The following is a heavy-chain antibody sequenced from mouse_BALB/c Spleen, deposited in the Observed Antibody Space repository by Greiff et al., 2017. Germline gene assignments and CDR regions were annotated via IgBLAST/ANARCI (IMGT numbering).Heavy chain of an antibody. J-gene: IGHJ1*01. D-gene: IGHD1-1*01. CDR2: ISSGSSTI. Sequence: EVQRVESGGGLVQPGGSRKLSCAASGFTFSSFGMHWVRQAPEKGLEWVAYISSGSSTIYYADTVKGRFTISRDNPKNTLFLQMTSLRSEDTAMYYCAREGGYYYGSSWWYFDVWGAGTTVTVSS. V-gene: IGHV5-17*02. CDR1: GFTFSSFG. CDR3: AREGGYYYGSSWWYFDV.